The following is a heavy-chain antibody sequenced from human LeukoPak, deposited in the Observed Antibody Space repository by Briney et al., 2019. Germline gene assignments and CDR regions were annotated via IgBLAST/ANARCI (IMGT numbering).Heavy chain of an antibody. CDR3: ARDLGPLLGYGMDV. CDR1: GGTFSSYA. CDR2: IIPIFGTA. J-gene: IGHJ6*02. D-gene: IGHD3-16*01. V-gene: IGHV1-69*13. Sequence: ASVKVSCKASGGTFSSYAISWVRQAPGQGLXXXXGIIPIFGTAXXXXKXXXXXTITADESTSTAYMELSSLRSEDTAVYYCARDLGPLLGYGMDVWGQGTTVTVSS.